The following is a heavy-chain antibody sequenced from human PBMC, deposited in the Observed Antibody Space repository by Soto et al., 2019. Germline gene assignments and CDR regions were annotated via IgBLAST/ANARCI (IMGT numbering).Heavy chain of an antibody. CDR2: INAGNGNT. V-gene: IGHV1-3*01. Sequence: ASVKVSCKASGYTFTNYAMHWVRQAPGQRLEWMGWINAGNGNTMYSQKFQGRVTITRDTSASTAYMELSGLISEDTAVYYCARRRPGTYGLDYWGQGTLVTVSS. D-gene: IGHD1-1*01. CDR3: ARRRPGTYGLDY. CDR1: GYTFTNYA. J-gene: IGHJ4*02.